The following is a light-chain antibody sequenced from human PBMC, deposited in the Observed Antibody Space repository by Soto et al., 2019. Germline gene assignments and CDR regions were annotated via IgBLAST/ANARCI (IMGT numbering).Light chain of an antibody. CDR3: QQCYSTPYT. CDR2: AAS. Sequence: DIQMTQSPSSLSASVGDRVTITCRARQSISSYLNWYQQKPGKDPKLLIYAASSLKSVVPSRFRASGSGTDLALTITILQPEDFPNDYCQQCYSTPYTFGQATTLEIK. V-gene: IGKV1-39*01. J-gene: IGKJ2*01. CDR1: QSISSY.